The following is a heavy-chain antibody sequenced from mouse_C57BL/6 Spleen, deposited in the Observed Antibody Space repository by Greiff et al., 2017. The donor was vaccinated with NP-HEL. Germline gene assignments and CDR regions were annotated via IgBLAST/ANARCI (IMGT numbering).Heavy chain of an antibody. D-gene: IGHD2-5*01. Sequence: VQLQQSGPELVKPGASVKISCKASGYSFTSYYIHWVKQRPGQGLEWIGWIYPGSGNTKYNEKFKGKATLTADTSSSTAYMQLSSLTSEDSAVYYCARGGTYYSNYPRDYWGQGTTLTVSS. CDR2: IYPGSGNT. V-gene: IGHV1-66*01. CDR1: GYSFTSYY. CDR3: ARGGTYYSNYPRDY. J-gene: IGHJ2*01.